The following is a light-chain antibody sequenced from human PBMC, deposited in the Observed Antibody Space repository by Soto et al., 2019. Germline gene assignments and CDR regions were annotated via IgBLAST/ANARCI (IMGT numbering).Light chain of an antibody. CDR3: QQYYTSPLT. V-gene: IGKV3-20*01. Sequence: EIVLTQSPGTLSLSPGERATLSCRASQSVSSSYLVWYQQKPGQAPRLLIYGASSRATGIPDRFSGSWSGTDFTLTISRLEPEDFAVYFCQQYYTSPLTFGGGTKVEIK. CDR2: GAS. J-gene: IGKJ4*01. CDR1: QSVSSSY.